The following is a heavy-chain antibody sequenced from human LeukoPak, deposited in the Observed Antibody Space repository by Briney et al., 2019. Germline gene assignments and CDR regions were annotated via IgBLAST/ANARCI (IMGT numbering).Heavy chain of an antibody. CDR2: INHSGST. Sequence: SETLSLTCAVYGGSFSGYYWSWIRQPPGKGLEWIGEINHSGSTNYNPSLKSRITISVDTSKNQFSLKLSSVTAADTAVYYCAIHIVVVPAAKKKNWFDPWGQGTLVTVSS. CDR3: AIHIVVVPAAKKKNWFDP. CDR1: GGSFSGYY. D-gene: IGHD2-2*01. V-gene: IGHV4-34*01. J-gene: IGHJ5*02.